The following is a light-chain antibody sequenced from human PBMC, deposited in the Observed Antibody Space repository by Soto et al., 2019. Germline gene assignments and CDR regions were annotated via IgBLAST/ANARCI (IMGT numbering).Light chain of an antibody. J-gene: IGLJ3*02. CDR3: CSYAGSYTWV. V-gene: IGLV2-11*01. CDR1: SSDLGGYNF. CDR2: DVS. Sequence: QSALTQPRSVSGSPGQSVTISCTGTSSDLGGYNFVSWYQHHPGKAPKLMIYDVSKRPSGVPDRFSGSKSGNTASLTISGLQAEDEADYYCCSYAGSYTWVFGGGTKLTGL.